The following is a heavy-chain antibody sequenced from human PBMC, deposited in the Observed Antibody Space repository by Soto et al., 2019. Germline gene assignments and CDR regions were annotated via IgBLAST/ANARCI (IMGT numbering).Heavy chain of an antibody. CDR2: ISAYNGNT. V-gene: IGHV1-18*01. D-gene: IGHD3-10*01. CDR3: ARDRGTMVRGVTGDAFDI. CDR1: GYTFTSYG. J-gene: IGHJ3*02. Sequence: QVQLVQCGAEVKKPGASVKVSCKASGYTFTSYGISWVRQAPGLGLEWMGWISAYNGNTNYAQKVQGRVTMTTDTSTSTAYMELRSLRSDDTAVYYCARDRGTMVRGVTGDAFDIWGQGTMVTVSS.